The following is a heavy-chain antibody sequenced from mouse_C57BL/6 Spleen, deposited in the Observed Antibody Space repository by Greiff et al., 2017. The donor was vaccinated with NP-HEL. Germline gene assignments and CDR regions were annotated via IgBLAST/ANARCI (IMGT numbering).Heavy chain of an antibody. J-gene: IGHJ2*01. Sequence: EVMLVESGGGLVKPGGSLKLSCAASGFTFTDYGMHWVRQAPEKGLEWVAYISSGSSTIYYADTVKGRFTISRDNAKNTLFLQMTSLRSEDTAIYYCAKRYYFDYWGQGTTLTVSS. D-gene: IGHD1-1*01. V-gene: IGHV5-17*01. CDR1: GFTFTDYG. CDR2: ISSGSSTI. CDR3: AKRYYFDY.